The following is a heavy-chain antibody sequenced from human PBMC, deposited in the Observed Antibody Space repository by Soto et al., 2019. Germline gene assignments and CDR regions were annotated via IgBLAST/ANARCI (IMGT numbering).Heavy chain of an antibody. CDR2: IIPSSGTP. CDR3: ASSYGTSWYGDY. CDR1: GGTFNNYA. Sequence: QVQLVQSGAEVKNPGSSVKVSCKASGGTFNNYAVTWVRQAPGQGLEWMGGIIPSSGTPNYAQRFQDRVTIPADESTSTVYMELSSLRSEDTALYYCASSYGTSWYGDYWGQGTLVAVSS. V-gene: IGHV1-69*01. J-gene: IGHJ4*02. D-gene: IGHD6-13*01.